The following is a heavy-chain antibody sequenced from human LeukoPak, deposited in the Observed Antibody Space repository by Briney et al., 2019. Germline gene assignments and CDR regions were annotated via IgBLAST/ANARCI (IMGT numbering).Heavy chain of an antibody. D-gene: IGHD4-11*01. J-gene: IGHJ6*03. V-gene: IGHV1-69*05. CDR2: IIPIFGTA. CDR3: ARVDLGYSNYGWYYYYMDV. CDR1: GGTFISYA. Sequence: SVKVSCKASGGTFISYAISWVRQAPGQGLEWMGGIIPIFGTANYAQKFQGRVTITTDESTSTAYMELSSLRSEDTAVYYCARVDLGYSNYGWYYYYMDVWGKGTTVTVSS.